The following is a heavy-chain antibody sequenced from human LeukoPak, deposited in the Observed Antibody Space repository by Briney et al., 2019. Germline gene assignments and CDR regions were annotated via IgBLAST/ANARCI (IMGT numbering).Heavy chain of an antibody. J-gene: IGHJ1*01. V-gene: IGHV1-2*06. CDR1: GYTFTSYG. Sequence: GASVKVSCKASGYTFTSYGISWVRQAPGQGLEWMGRINPNSGGTNYAQKFRGRVTMTRDTSISTAYMELSRLRSDDTAVYYCARDLMVVTRGLSAEYFQHWGQGTLVTVSS. CDR2: INPNSGGT. D-gene: IGHD4-23*01. CDR3: ARDLMVVTRGLSAEYFQH.